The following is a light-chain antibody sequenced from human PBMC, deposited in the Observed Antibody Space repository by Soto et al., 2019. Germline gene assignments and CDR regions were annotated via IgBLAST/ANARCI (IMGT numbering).Light chain of an antibody. V-gene: IGKV1-8*01. Sequence: IRMTQSPASLSASTEDRVAITCRASQDIGSFLAWYQQKPGKAPKLLIYDASTLQSGVPSRFGGSGSGTDFTLTISSLQSEDFATYYCQQFYSYPLTFGGGTKVDIK. CDR3: QQFYSYPLT. CDR2: DAS. J-gene: IGKJ4*01. CDR1: QDIGSF.